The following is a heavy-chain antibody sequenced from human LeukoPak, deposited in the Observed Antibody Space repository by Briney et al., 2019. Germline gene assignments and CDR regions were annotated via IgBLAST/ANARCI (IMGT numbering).Heavy chain of an antibody. CDR2: ISSSSSTI. V-gene: IGHV3-48*01. J-gene: IGHJ6*02. D-gene: IGHD5-18*01. Sequence: GGSLRLSCAASGFTFSSYSMNWVRQAPGKGLEWVSYISSSSSTIYYADSVKGRYTISRDNAKNSLYLQMNSLRAEDTAVYYCARDLDTAMVSSYGMDVWGQGTTVTVSS. CDR1: GFTFSSYS. CDR3: ARDLDTAMVSSYGMDV.